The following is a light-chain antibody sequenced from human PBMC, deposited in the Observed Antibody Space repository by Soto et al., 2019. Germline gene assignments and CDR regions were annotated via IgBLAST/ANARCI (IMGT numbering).Light chain of an antibody. J-gene: IGLJ1*01. CDR1: SSNIGANYD. CDR3: QSYDSSLSGYV. Sequence: QSALTQPPSVSGAPGQRVTISCTGSSSNIGANYDVHWYQQLPGTAPKLLIYANTNRPSGVPGRLSGSKSDTSASLAITGLQAEDEADYYCQSYDSSLSGYVFGTGTKVTVL. CDR2: ANT. V-gene: IGLV1-40*01.